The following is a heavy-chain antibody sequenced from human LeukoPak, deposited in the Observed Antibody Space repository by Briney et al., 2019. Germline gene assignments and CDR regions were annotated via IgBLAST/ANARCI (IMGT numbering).Heavy chain of an antibody. Sequence: TSETLSLTCTVSGGSISSGGYYWSWIRQHPGKGLEWIGYIYYSGSTYYNPSLKSRVTISVDTSKNQFSLKLSSVTAADTAVYYCARDPGEDDILTGPRWYGMDVWGQGTTVTVSS. CDR1: GGSISSGGYY. J-gene: IGHJ6*02. D-gene: IGHD3-9*01. CDR3: ARDPGEDDILTGPRWYGMDV. V-gene: IGHV4-31*03. CDR2: IYYSGST.